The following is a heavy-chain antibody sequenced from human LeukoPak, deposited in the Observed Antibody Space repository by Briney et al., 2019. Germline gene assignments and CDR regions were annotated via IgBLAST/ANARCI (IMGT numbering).Heavy chain of an antibody. CDR1: GGSITSSSYY. CDR2: IYYTGGT. Sequence: PSETLSLTCSVSGGSITSSSYYWGWIRQPPEKGLEWIGRIYYTGGTNYSPSLKSRVTISVDTSKNQFSLKLTSVTAADTAVYYCARDSVAAIGTGYYYYGMDVWGQGTTVTVSS. D-gene: IGHD1-1*01. V-gene: IGHV4-39*02. J-gene: IGHJ6*02. CDR3: ARDSVAAIGTGYYYYGMDV.